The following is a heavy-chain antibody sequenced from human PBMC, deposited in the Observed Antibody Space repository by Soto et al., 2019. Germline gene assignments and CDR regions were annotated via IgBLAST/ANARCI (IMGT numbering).Heavy chain of an antibody. CDR1: GYTFTTYY. CDR3: ARSFALVSPFDS. CDR2: INPSGGST. J-gene: IGHJ4*02. Sequence: ASVKVSCKASGYTFTTYYMHWVRQAPGQGLEWMGIINPSGGSTTYAQKFQGRVTMTRDTSTSTVYMELSSLRSEDTAVYFCARSFALVSPFDSWGRGTLVTVSS. V-gene: IGHV1-46*01. D-gene: IGHD3-22*01.